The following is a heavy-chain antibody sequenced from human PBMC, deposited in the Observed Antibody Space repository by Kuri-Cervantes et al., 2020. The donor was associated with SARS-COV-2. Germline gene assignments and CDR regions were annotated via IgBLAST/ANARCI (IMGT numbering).Heavy chain of an antibody. V-gene: IGHV3-11*01. CDR2: ISSSGSTI. CDR1: GFTFSDYY. CDR3: AKDFGGSYYDWYFDL. D-gene: IGHD1-26*01. Sequence: GGSLRLSCAASGFTFSDYYMSWIRQAPGKGLEWVSYISSSGSTIYYADSVKGRFTISRDNAKNSLYLQMNSLRAEDTAVYFCAKDFGGSYYDWYFDLWGHGTLVTVSS. J-gene: IGHJ2*01.